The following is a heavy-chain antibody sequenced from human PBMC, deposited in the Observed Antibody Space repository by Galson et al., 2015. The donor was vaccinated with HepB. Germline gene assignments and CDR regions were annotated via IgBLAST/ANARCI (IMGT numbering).Heavy chain of an antibody. J-gene: IGHJ4*02. CDR1: GFTFSSYA. V-gene: IGHV3-30*04. D-gene: IGHD2-2*01. CDR2: ISYDGSNK. CDR3: ARVRCSSTSCYWGARKDFDY. Sequence: SLRLSCAASGFTFSSYAMHWVRQAPGKGLEWVAVISYDGSNKYYADSVKGRFTISRDNSKNTLYLQMNSLRAEDTAVYYCARVRCSSTSCYWGARKDFDYWGQGTLVTVSS.